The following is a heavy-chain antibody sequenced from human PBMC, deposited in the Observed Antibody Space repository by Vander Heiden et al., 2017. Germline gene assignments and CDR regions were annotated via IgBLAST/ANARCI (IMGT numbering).Heavy chain of an antibody. CDR1: VGSISGGGYY. CDR2: TYYSGST. CDR3: ARIRAAAGKRWFDP. D-gene: IGHD6-13*01. V-gene: IGHV4-31*02. J-gene: IGHJ5*02. Sequence: QLQLQESGPGLVKPSQTLSLTSTVSVGSISGGGYYWRGIRQHPGKGLEWIGYTYYSGSTYYNPSLKSRVTISVDTSKNQFSLKLSSVTAADTAVYYCARIRAAAGKRWFDPWGQGTLVTVSS.